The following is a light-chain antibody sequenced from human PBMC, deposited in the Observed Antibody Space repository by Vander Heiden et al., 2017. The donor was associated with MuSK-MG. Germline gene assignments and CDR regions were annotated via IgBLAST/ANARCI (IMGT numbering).Light chain of an antibody. Sequence: QSALTQPPSASGSPGQSVAISCTGPSSDVGAYNYVSWYQQHPGKAPKLMIYEVSKRPSGVPGRFSGSKSGNAASLTVSGLQAEDEADYYCTSYAGSNNVVFGGGTKLTVL. V-gene: IGLV2-8*01. CDR1: SSDVGAYNY. CDR2: EVS. CDR3: TSYAGSNNVV. J-gene: IGLJ3*02.